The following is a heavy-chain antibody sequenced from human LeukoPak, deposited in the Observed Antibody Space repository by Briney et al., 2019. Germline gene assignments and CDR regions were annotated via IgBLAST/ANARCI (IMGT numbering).Heavy chain of an antibody. CDR3: ARVGSSGYFSPYFDY. V-gene: IGHV3-7*01. J-gene: IGHJ4*02. CDR2: IKQDGSEK. D-gene: IGHD3-22*01. CDR1: GFTFSSYW. Sequence: GGSLRLSCAASGFTFSSYWMSLVRQAPGKGLEWVANIKQDGSEKYYVDSVKGRFTISRDNAKNSLYLQMNSLRAEDTAVYYCARVGSSGYFSPYFDYWGQGTLVTVSS.